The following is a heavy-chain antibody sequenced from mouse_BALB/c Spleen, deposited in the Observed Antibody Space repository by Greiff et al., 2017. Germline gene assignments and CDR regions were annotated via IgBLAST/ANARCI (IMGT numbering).Heavy chain of an antibody. V-gene: IGHV7-3*02. J-gene: IGHJ3*01. CDR2: IRNKANGYTT. CDR3: ARGYYGNYWFAY. CDR1: GFTFTDYY. D-gene: IGHD2-1*01. Sequence: EVQLVESGGGLVQPGGSLRLSCATSGFTFTDYYMSWVRQPPGKALEWLGFIRNKANGYTTEYSASVKGRFTISRDNSQSILYLQMNTLRAEDSATYYCARGYYGNYWFAYWGQGTLVTVSA.